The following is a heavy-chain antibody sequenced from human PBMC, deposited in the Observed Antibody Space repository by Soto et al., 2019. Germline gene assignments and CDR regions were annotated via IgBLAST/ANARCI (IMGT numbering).Heavy chain of an antibody. Sequence: EEELVESGGGLVKPGGSLRLSCAASKFSFNNYWMHWVRQVPGKGPVWVSRINHVGTKTEYADSVKGRFTISRDNTKNTLFLQMSSLRVDDTAMYYCVREPWGFSGSWYDYWGQGTLVTVSS. J-gene: IGHJ4*02. CDR1: KFSFNNYW. CDR3: VREPWGFSGSWYDY. V-gene: IGHV3-74*03. CDR2: INHVGTKT. D-gene: IGHD5-12*01.